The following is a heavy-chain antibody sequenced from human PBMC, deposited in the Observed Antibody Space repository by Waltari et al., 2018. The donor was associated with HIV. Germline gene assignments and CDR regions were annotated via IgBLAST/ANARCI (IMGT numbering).Heavy chain of an antibody. J-gene: IGHJ6*02. Sequence: EVQLVESGGGLVQPGGSLRLSCAASGFTFSTYWMTWVRQAPGKGLEWLANIKQDGSEKYYADSVKGRFTVSRDNNKKSLYLQMSSLRAEDTAVYYCARDLKDYDFWSPVDAWGQGTTVTVSS. V-gene: IGHV3-7*01. CDR1: GFTFSTYW. CDR2: IKQDGSEK. CDR3: ARDLKDYDFWSPVDA. D-gene: IGHD3-3*01.